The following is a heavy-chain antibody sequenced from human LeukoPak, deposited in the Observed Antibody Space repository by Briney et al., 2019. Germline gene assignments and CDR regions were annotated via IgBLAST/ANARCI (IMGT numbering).Heavy chain of an antibody. CDR1: GYSFTSYW. Sequence: GESLKISCKGSGYSFTSYWIGWVRQMPGKGLEWMGIIYPGDSDTRHSPSFQGQVTISADKSISTAYLQWSSLKASDTAMYYCARQMGPGSSTSYKVNWFDPWGQGTLVTVSS. CDR2: IYPGDSDT. CDR3: ARQMGPGSSTSYKVNWFDP. V-gene: IGHV5-51*01. D-gene: IGHD2-2*01. J-gene: IGHJ5*02.